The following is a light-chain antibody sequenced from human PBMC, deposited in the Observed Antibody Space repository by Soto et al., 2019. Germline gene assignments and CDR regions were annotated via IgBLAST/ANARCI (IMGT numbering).Light chain of an antibody. V-gene: IGKV3-15*01. CDR3: QQYRNWPRT. CDR2: GAS. CDR1: QSVDIN. J-gene: IGKJ1*01. Sequence: EVVMTQSPASLPVSPGERATLSCRASQSVDINLAWYQQKPGQAPRLLIYGASTRATDMPGRFSGRGSGTEFTLTISSLQSEDYAVYYCQQYRNWPRTFGQVTKVDI.